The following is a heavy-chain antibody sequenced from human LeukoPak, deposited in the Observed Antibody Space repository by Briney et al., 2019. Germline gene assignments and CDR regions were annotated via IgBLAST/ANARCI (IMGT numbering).Heavy chain of an antibody. Sequence: GGSLRLSCAASGFTFSDYYMSWIRQAPGKGLEWVSYISSSGSTIYYADSVNGRFTISRDNAKNSLYLQTNSLRAEDTAVYYCARDRLNSSSWDPTRGYYMDVWGKGTTVTVSS. CDR3: ARDRLNSSSWDPTRGYYMDV. CDR1: GFTFSDYY. CDR2: ISSSGSTI. J-gene: IGHJ6*03. D-gene: IGHD6-13*01. V-gene: IGHV3-11*01.